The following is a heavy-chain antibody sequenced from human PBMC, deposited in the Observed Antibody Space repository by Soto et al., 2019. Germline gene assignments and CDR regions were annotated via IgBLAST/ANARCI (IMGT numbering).Heavy chain of an antibody. J-gene: IGHJ5*02. CDR3: ARMGLHLGELSRNWFDP. CDR1: GGSITSANYY. V-gene: IGHV4-31*03. CDR2: IYSSGTT. Sequence: QVRLQESGPGLVKPSQTLSLSCSISGGSITSANYYWTWVRLFPGKGLEWIGYIYSSGTTHYNPSLKSRATISLDTSNDQFSLEVKSATAADTAVYYCARMGLHLGELSRNWFDPWGQGSLVTVSS. D-gene: IGHD3-16*02.